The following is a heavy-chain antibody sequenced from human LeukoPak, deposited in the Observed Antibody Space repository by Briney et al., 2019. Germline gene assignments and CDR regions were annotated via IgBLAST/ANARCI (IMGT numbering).Heavy chain of an antibody. D-gene: IGHD3-10*01. Sequence: GGSLRLSCAASGFTFRNYGMHWVRQAPGKGLEWVAVISYDGTNKNYAASVKGLFTISRDNSKNTLYLQMNSLRAEDTAAYYCAKGITSNDAFDIWGQGTMVTVSS. V-gene: IGHV3-30*18. CDR3: AKGITSNDAFDI. CDR1: GFTFRNYG. CDR2: ISYDGTNK. J-gene: IGHJ3*02.